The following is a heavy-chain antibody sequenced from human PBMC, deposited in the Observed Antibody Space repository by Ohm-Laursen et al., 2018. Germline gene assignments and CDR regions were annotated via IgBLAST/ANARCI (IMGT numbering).Heavy chain of an antibody. V-gene: IGHV4-59*08. J-gene: IGHJ5*02. CDR3: ARLSDNWFDP. CDR1: GGSINNDY. Sequence: TLSLTCSVSGGSINNDYWSWVRQPPGKELEWIGYIYYNRDTRYNPSLKSRVTISVDTSKNQLSLRLSSVTAADTAVYYCARLSDNWFDPWGQGTLVTVSS. CDR2: IYYNRDT.